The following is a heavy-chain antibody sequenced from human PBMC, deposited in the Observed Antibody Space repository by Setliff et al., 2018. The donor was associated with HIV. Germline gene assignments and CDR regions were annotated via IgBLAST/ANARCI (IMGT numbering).Heavy chain of an antibody. CDR1: GYTFTGYY. J-gene: IGHJ6*03. Sequence: ASVKVSCKASGYTFTGYYMHWVRQAPGQGLAWMGWINPNSGGTNYALKCQGRVTMNRDTSISTAYMELSRLRYDDTAIYYCARHRIVKAYYYYMDVWGKGTTVTVSS. D-gene: IGHD3-16*02. CDR3: ARHRIVKAYYYYMDV. V-gene: IGHV1-2*02. CDR2: INPNSGGT.